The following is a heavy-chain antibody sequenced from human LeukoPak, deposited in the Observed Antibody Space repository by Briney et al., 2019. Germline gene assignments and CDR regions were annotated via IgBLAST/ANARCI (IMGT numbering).Heavy chain of an antibody. CDR2: INPKSGST. CDR3: ARGANCGGDCYSYGY. J-gene: IGHJ4*02. D-gene: IGHD2-21*02. V-gene: IGHV1-2*02. CDR1: GYTFTGYY. Sequence: ASVKVSCKASGYTFTGYYMHWVRQAPGEGLEWMGWINPKSGSTNYAQKFQDRVTMTRDTSITTAYMELSRLRSDGTAVFYCARGANCGGDCYSYGYWGQGTLVTVSS.